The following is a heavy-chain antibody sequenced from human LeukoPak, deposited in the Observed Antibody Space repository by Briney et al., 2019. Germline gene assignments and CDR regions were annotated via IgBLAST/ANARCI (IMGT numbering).Heavy chain of an antibody. CDR1: GYSFTNYW. D-gene: IGHD6-25*01. CDR3: ASRKKGIASAGFDH. V-gene: IGHV5-51*03. CDR2: IYPGDSDT. Sequence: GESLKISCKGSGYSFTNYWIGWVRQMPGKGLEWMGIIYPGDSDTRYSPSFQGQVTISAEKSISTAYLQWSSPEASDTALYYGASRKKGIASAGFDHWGQGTLVTVSS. J-gene: IGHJ4*02.